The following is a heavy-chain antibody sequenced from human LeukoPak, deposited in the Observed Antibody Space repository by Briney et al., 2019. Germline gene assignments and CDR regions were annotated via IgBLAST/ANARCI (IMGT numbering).Heavy chain of an antibody. D-gene: IGHD1-26*01. J-gene: IGHJ5*02. Sequence: ASETLSLTCSVSGVAISSYYWSWIRQPPGKGLEWIGSIYYSGSTNYNPSLKSRVTMSVDTSKNQFSLKLSSVTAADTAVYYCARGVGPQSSWGQGTLVTVSS. CDR2: IYYSGST. V-gene: IGHV4-59*01. CDR1: GVAISSYY. CDR3: ARGVGPQSS.